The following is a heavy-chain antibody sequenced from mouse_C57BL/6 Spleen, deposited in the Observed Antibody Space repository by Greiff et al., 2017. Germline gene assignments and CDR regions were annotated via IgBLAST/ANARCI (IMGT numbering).Heavy chain of an antibody. J-gene: IGHJ3*01. D-gene: IGHD2-5*01. Sequence: VKLQQPGAELVMPGASVKMSCKASGYTFTSYWITWVKQRPGQGLEWIGDIYPGSGSTNYNEKFKSKATLTVDTSSSTAYMQLSSLTSEDSAVYYCARKSNYEGFAYWGQGTLVTVSA. CDR2: IYPGSGST. CDR1: GYTFTSYW. V-gene: IGHV1-55*01. CDR3: ARKSNYEGFAY.